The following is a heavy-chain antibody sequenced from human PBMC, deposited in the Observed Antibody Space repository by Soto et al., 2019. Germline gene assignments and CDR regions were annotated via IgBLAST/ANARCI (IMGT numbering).Heavy chain of an antibody. CDR2: IYYSGST. Sequence: PSETLPLTCTVSGGSISSFYWSWVRQTPGKGLEWIGYIYYSGSTNYNPSLKSRVTISVDTSKNQFSLKLSSVTAADTAVYYCARDEGGADYYYYGMDVWGQGTTVTVS. J-gene: IGHJ6*02. D-gene: IGHD3-16*01. CDR1: GGSISSFY. V-gene: IGHV4-59*01. CDR3: ARDEGGADYYYYGMDV.